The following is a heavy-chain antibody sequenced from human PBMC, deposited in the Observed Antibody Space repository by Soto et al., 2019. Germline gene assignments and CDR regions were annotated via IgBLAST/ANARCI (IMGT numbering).Heavy chain of an antibody. CDR2: ISSRGDYT. V-gene: IGHV3-11*05. CDR3: ARELDGIDV. Sequence: QVQLVESGGGLVKPGGSLRLSCAAGGLTFSDYYMSWIRHAPGMGLEWVSWISSRGDYTKHADSVQGRFTTSRDNAKNSLYLQMNNLRPEDTAVYYCARELDGIDVWGQGTTVTVSS. J-gene: IGHJ6*02. CDR1: GLTFSDYY.